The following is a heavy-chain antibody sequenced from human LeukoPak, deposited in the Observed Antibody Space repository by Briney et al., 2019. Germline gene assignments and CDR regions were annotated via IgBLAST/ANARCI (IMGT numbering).Heavy chain of an antibody. D-gene: IGHD6-13*01. V-gene: IGHV4-39*01. CDR3: ARPLSGSSSWHGDAFDI. Sequence: SETLSLTCTVSGGSISSSTYYWGRIPQPLGKGLEWIGSIYYSGSNYYNASLKSRVTISADTSKNQFSLKLSSGAAADTAVYYCARPLSGSSSWHGDAFDIWGQGTMVTVSS. CDR2: IYYSGSN. J-gene: IGHJ3*02. CDR1: GGSISSSTYY.